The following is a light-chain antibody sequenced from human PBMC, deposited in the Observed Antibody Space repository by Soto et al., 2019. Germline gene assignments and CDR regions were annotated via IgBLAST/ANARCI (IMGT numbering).Light chain of an antibody. CDR2: SNN. CDR3: AAWDDSLNGNV. Sequence: QSVLTQPPSASGTPGQRVTISCSGSSSNIGSNTVNWYQQLPGTAPKLLIYSNNQRPSGGPDRFSGSKSGTSASLAISGLQSEDEADYYCAAWDDSLNGNVFGTGTKLTVL. CDR1: SSNIGSNT. J-gene: IGLJ1*01. V-gene: IGLV1-44*01.